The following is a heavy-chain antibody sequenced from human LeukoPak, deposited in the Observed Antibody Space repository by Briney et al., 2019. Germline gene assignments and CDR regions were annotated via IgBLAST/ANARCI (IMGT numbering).Heavy chain of an antibody. Sequence: SVKVSCKASGGTFSSYAISWVRQAPGQRREWMGGIIPIFGTANYAQKFQGRVTITTDESTSTAYMEMSSLRSEDTAVYYCAKGTATVTPVDYYYMDVWGKGTTVTVSS. CDR3: AKGTATVTPVDYYYMDV. CDR2: IIPIFGTA. CDR1: GGTFSSYA. D-gene: IGHD4-17*01. V-gene: IGHV1-69*05. J-gene: IGHJ6*03.